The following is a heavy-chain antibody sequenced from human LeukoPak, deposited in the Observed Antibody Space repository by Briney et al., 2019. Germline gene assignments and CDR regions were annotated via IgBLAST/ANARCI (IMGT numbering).Heavy chain of an antibody. Sequence: SETLSLTCAVYGGSFSGYYWSWIRQPPGKGLEWIGEINYTGNTNYNPSLMSRVTISEDMSKNQFSLKLSSVTAADTALYYCARGEGSGSYMSYFDYWGQGVLVTVSS. CDR1: GGSFSGYY. CDR2: INYTGNT. V-gene: IGHV4-34*01. D-gene: IGHD3-10*01. CDR3: ARGEGSGSYMSYFDY. J-gene: IGHJ4*02.